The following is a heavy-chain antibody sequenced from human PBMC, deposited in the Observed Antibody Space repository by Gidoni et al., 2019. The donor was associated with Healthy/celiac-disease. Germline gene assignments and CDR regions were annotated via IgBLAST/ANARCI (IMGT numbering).Heavy chain of an antibody. D-gene: IGHD6-19*01. J-gene: IGHJ4*02. V-gene: IGHV3-21*01. CDR1: GVTFSSYS. CDR3: ARDAVAGPY. CDR2: IRSSSSYR. Sequence: EVQLVESGGGLVKPGGSLRPSCAASGVTFSSYSMKWVRQAPGKGLEWVSSIRSSSSYRYYADAVKGRFTISRDNAKNSLYLQMNSLRAEDTAVYYCARDAVAGPYWGQGTLVTVSS.